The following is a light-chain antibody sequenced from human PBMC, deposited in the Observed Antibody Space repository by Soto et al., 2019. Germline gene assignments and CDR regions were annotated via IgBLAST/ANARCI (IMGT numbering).Light chain of an antibody. CDR3: SSYASSSTLV. J-gene: IGLJ2*01. CDR1: SGDVGGYYY. Sequence: QSVLTQPASVSGSPGQSITISCTGTSGDVGGYYYVSWYQHHPGKAPKLMIYEVSNRPSGVSNRFSGSKSGNTASLTISGLQAEDEADYYCSSYASSSTLVFGGGTQLTVL. CDR2: EVS. V-gene: IGLV2-14*01.